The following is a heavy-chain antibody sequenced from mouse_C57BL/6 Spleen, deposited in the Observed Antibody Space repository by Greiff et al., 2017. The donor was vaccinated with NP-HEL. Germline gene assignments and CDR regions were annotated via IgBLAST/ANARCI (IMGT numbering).Heavy chain of an antibody. CDR2: IYPGGGYT. CDR1: GYTFTNYW. V-gene: IGHV1-63*01. CDR3: AGGEYGGYFDV. D-gene: IGHD5-1*01. Sequence: VQLQQSGAELVRPGTSVKMSCKASGYTFTNYWIGWAKQRPGHGLEWIGDIYPGGGYTNYNEKFKGKATLTADKSSSTAYMQFSSLTSEDSAIYYCAGGEYGGYFDVWGTGTTVTVSS. J-gene: IGHJ1*03.